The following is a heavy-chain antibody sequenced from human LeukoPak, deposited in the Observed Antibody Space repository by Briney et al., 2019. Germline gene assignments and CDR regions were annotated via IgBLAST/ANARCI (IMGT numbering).Heavy chain of an antibody. Sequence: ASVKVSCKTSGYTFTGYYMHRVRQAPGQGLEWMGWINPNTGGTNYAQKFQGRVDLTNDTSISTAYMELSSLKSDDTAMYYCARAPMIVVVFCPRLEFWGQGARGTVSS. CDR1: GYTFTGYY. CDR3: ARAPMIVVVFCPRLEF. V-gene: IGHV1-2*02. D-gene: IGHD3-22*01. CDR2: INPNTGGT. J-gene: IGHJ4*02.